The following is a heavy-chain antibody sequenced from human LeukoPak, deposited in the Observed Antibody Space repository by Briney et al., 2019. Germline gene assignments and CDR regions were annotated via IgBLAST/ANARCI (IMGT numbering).Heavy chain of an antibody. CDR3: ARRRNPRAMVRGVPGWFDP. D-gene: IGHD3-10*01. J-gene: IGHJ5*02. Sequence: ASVKVSCKASGYTFTSYDINWVRQATGQGLEWMGWMNPNSGNTGYAQKFQGRVTITRNTSISTAYMELSSLRSEDTAVYYCARRRNPRAMVRGVPGWFDPWGQGTLVTVSS. CDR2: MNPNSGNT. CDR1: GYTFTSYD. V-gene: IGHV1-8*03.